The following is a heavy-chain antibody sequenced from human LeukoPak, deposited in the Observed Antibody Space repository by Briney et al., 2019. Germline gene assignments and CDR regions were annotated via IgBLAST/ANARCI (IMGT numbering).Heavy chain of an antibody. D-gene: IGHD6-6*01. V-gene: IGHV3-7*03. Sequence: HPGGSLRLSCAASGFTFSNYWMSWVRQAPGKGLEWVANIKQDGSEKDYVDSVKGRFTISRDNAENSLFLQVNSLRAEDTAVYYCARVYSSSSGKNAFDIWGQGTMVTVSS. J-gene: IGHJ3*02. CDR1: GFTFSNYW. CDR3: ARVYSSSSGKNAFDI. CDR2: IKQDGSEK.